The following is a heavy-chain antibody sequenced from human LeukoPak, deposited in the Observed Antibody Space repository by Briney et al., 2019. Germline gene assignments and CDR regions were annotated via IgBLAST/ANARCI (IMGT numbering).Heavy chain of an antibody. CDR2: IYYSGST. J-gene: IGHJ1*01. CDR1: GGSISSSYYY. CDR3: ARVEPAAQYFQH. V-gene: IGHV4-39*01. Sequence: SETLSLTCTVSGGSISSSYYYWGWIRQPPGKGLEWIGSIYYSGSTYYNPSLKSRVTISVDTSKNQFSLKLRSVTAADTAVYYCARVEPAAQYFQHWGQGTLVTVSS. D-gene: IGHD2-2*01.